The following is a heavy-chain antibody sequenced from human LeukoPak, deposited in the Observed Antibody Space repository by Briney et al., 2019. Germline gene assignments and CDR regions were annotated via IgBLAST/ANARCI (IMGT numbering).Heavy chain of an antibody. CDR2: INSDGSWT. CDR1: GNYW. J-gene: IGHJ4*02. CDR3: VSFYETY. V-gene: IGHV3-74*01. D-gene: IGHD2/OR15-2a*01. Sequence: GGSLRLSCAASGNYWMHWVRQAPGKGLVWVSHINSDGSWTSYADSVKGQFTISKDNAKNTVYLQMNSLRAEDTAVYYCVSFYETYWGRGTLVTVSS.